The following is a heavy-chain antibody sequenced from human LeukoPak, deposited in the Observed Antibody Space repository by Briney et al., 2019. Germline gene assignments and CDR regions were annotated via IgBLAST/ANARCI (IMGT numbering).Heavy chain of an antibody. J-gene: IGHJ5*02. V-gene: IGHV4-59*01. CDR1: GGSISSYF. CDR3: ARFIDEIDNWFDP. Sequence: PSETLSLTCTVSGGSISSYFWSWIRQPPGKGLEWIGYISYSGSTNYNPSLKSRVTISVDTSKSQFSLKLSSVTAADTAVHYCARFIDEIDNWFDPWGQGTLVTVSS. CDR2: ISYSGST. D-gene: IGHD3-16*02.